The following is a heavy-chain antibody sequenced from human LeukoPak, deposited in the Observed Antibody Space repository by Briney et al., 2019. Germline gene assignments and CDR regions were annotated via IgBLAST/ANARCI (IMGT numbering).Heavy chain of an antibody. Sequence: QPGGSLRLSCAASGFTVSSYYMTWVRQAPGKGLEWVSVMYSGGSTYYADSVKGRVAISRDNSQNTVFLQMNSVRVEDTAVCYCARSYSNHLFGMDVWGQGTAVTVSS. CDR3: ARSYSNHLFGMDV. CDR1: GFTVSSYY. J-gene: IGHJ6*02. V-gene: IGHV3-66*01. D-gene: IGHD4-11*01. CDR2: MYSGGST.